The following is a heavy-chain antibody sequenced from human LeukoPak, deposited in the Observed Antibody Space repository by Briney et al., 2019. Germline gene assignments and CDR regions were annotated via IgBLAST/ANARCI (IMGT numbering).Heavy chain of an antibody. CDR1: GHTFTSYG. V-gene: IGHV1-18*04. CDR3: ARDLPYSSGWYGLVGWDY. J-gene: IGHJ4*02. D-gene: IGHD6-19*01. CDR2: ISAYNGNT. Sequence: ASVKVSCKASGHTFTSYGISWVRQAPGQGLEWMGWISAYNGNTNYAQKLQGRVTMTTDTSTSTAYMELRSLRSDDTAIYYCARDLPYSSGWYGLVGWDYWGQGTLVTVSS.